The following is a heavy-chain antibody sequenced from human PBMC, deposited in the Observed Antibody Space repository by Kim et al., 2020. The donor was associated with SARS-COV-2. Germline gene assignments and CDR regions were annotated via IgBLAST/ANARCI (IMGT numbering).Heavy chain of an antibody. D-gene: IGHD5-12*01. V-gene: IGHV4-38-2*02. J-gene: IGHJ5*02. CDR1: GYSISSGYY. CDR2: IYHSGST. CDR3: ARKIQWGGFDP. Sequence: SETLSLTCTVSGYSISSGYYWGWIRQPPGKGLEWIGSIYHSGSTYYNPSLKSRVTISVDTSKNQFSLKLSSVTAADTAVYYCARKIQWGGFDPWGQGTLVTVSS.